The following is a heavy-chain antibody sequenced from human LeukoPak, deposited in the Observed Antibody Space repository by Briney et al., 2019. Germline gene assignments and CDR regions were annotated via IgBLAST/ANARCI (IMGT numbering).Heavy chain of an antibody. CDR2: IYYSGST. CDR1: GGSISTYY. Sequence: KPSETLSLTCTVSGGSISTYYWSWIRQPPGKGLEWIGYIYYSGSTNYNPSLKSRVTISVDTSKNQFSLKLSSVTAADTAVYYCARSLFEASVDYWGQGTLVTVSS. V-gene: IGHV4-59*01. CDR3: ARSLFEASVDY. J-gene: IGHJ4*02. D-gene: IGHD3-10*02.